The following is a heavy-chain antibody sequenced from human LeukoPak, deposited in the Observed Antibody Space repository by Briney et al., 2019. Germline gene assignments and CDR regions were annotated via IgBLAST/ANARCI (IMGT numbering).Heavy chain of an antibody. Sequence: SETLSLTCAVSGGSISSSNWWSWVRQPPGKGLEWIGEIDHSGSTSYNPSLKSRVTMSVDRSQNQFSLRLSTVTAADTAVYYCARLDIVVVPAPVGSDYYGMDVWGQGTTVTVS. CDR2: IDHSGST. V-gene: IGHV4-4*02. D-gene: IGHD2-2*03. J-gene: IGHJ6*02. CDR3: ARLDIVVVPAPVGSDYYGMDV. CDR1: GGSISSSNW.